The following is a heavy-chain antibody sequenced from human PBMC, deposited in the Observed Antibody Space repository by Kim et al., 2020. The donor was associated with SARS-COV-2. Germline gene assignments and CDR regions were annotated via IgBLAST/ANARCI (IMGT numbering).Heavy chain of an antibody. D-gene: IGHD3-3*01. CDR2: ISSSGSTI. CDR3: ARDLYDFWSGYYRGGDAFDI. V-gene: IGHV3-48*03. CDR1: GFTFSSYE. J-gene: IGHJ3*02. Sequence: GGSLRLSCAASGFTFSSYEMNWVRQAPGKGLEWVSYISSSGSTIYYADSVKGRFTISRDNAKNSLYLQMNSLRAEDTAVYYCARDLYDFWSGYYRGGDAFDIWGQGTMVTVSS.